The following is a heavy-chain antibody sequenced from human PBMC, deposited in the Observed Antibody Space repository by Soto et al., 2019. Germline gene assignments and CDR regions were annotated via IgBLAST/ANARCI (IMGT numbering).Heavy chain of an antibody. Sequence: PSQTLSLTCAISGDSVSANSAAWNWIRQSPSRGLEWLGRTYYRSKWNYDYAESVKSRLTITPDTSNNQFSLQLNSVTPEDAAVYYCVRQPLANLALYGMDVWGQGTTVTVSS. J-gene: IGHJ6*02. D-gene: IGHD6-6*01. CDR1: GDSVSANSAA. V-gene: IGHV6-1*01. CDR2: TYYRSKWNY. CDR3: VRQPLANLALYGMDV.